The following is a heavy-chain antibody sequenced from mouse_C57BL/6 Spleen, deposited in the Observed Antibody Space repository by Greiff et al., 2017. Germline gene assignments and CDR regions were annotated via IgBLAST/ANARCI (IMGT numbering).Heavy chain of an antibody. CDR1: GYAFTNYF. CDR2: INPGSGGT. V-gene: IGHV1-54*01. CDR3: ARAPDGDDDD. Sequence: QVQLQQSGAELVRPGTSVKVSCKASGYAFTNYFIEWVKQRPGQGLEWIGVINPGSGGTNYTEKVQGKATLTADKSSSTAYMQLSSLTSEASAVYIGARAPDGDDDDWGQGTTRTVAS. D-gene: IGHD2-2*01. J-gene: IGHJ2*01.